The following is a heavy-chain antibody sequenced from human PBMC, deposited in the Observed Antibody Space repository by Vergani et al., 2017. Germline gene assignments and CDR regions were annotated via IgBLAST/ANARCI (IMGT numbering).Heavy chain of an antibody. V-gene: IGHV3-7*03. CDR3: ARDATSSGWYDKNLSFDY. Sequence: EVQLVESGGGLVQPGGSLRLSCAASGFTFSSYWMSWVRQAPGKGLEWVANIKQDGSEKYYVDSVKGRFTISRDNAKNSLYLQMNSLRAEDTAVYYCARDATSSGWYDKNLSFDYWGQGTLVTVSS. J-gene: IGHJ4*02. CDR1: GFTFSSYW. D-gene: IGHD6-19*01. CDR2: IKQDGSEK.